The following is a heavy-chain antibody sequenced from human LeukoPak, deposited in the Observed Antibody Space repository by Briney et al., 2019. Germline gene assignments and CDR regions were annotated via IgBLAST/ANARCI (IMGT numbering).Heavy chain of an antibody. Sequence: MPSETLSLTCTVSGGSISSYYWSWIRQPPGKGLEWIGYIYYSGSTNYNPSLKSRVTISVDTSKNQFSLKLSSVTAADTAVYYCARGPSYDFWSGYYTGIGYWGQGTLVTVSS. V-gene: IGHV4-59*12. D-gene: IGHD3-3*01. CDR1: GGSISSYY. CDR2: IYYSGST. J-gene: IGHJ4*02. CDR3: ARGPSYDFWSGYYTGIGY.